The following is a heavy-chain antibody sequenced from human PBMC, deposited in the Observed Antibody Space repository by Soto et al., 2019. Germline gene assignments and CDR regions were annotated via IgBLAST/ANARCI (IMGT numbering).Heavy chain of an antibody. CDR1: GYTFTDFG. CDR3: ARDLGNLGNWAYFFDY. CDR2: ISAYNSNT. V-gene: IGHV1-18*01. Sequence: QGQLVQSGAEVKKPGASVKVSCKASGYTFTDFGISWVRQAPGQGLEWLGWISAYNSNTNYAQKVQGRVTMTTDTSTSTAYMELRNLTSDDTSVYYCARDLGNLGNWAYFFDYWGQGTLVTVSS. D-gene: IGHD7-27*01. J-gene: IGHJ4*02.